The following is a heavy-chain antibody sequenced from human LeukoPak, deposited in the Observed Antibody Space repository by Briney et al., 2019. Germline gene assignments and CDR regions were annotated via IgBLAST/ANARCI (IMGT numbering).Heavy chain of an antibody. D-gene: IGHD3-22*01. CDR2: TNPNSGNT. CDR3: ARSIPNHTYYYDSSGYDY. V-gene: IGHV1-8*01. J-gene: IGHJ4*02. Sequence: ASVKVSCKASGYTFTSYDINWVRQATGQGLEWMGWTNPNSGNTGYAQKFQGRVTMTRNTSISTAYMELSSLRSEDTAVYYCARSIPNHTYYYDSSGYDYWGQGTLVTVSS. CDR1: GYTFTSYD.